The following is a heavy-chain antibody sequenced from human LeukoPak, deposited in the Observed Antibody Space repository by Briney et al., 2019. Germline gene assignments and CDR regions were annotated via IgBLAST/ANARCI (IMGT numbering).Heavy chain of an antibody. Sequence: ASVKVSCKASGFTFTSYDINWVRQAPGQGLEWMGWMNPNSGNTRYAQKVQGRITMTRDTSISTAYMELSSLRSEDTAVYYCAGDTYYDFWSGFDYWGQGTLVTVSS. V-gene: IGHV1-8*01. CDR3: AGDTYYDFWSGFDY. CDR1: GFTFTSYD. D-gene: IGHD3-3*01. J-gene: IGHJ4*02. CDR2: MNPNSGNT.